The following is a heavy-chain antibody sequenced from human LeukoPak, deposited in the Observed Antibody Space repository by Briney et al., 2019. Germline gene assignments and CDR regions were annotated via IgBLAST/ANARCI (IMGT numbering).Heavy chain of an antibody. J-gene: IGHJ4*02. CDR3: ARGGRVGRPLFDY. D-gene: IGHD3-16*01. CDR1: GGTFSSYA. Sequence: SVKVSCKASGGTFSSYAISWVRQAPGQGLEWMGGIIPIFGTANYAQKFQGRVTITADESTSTVYMELSSLRSEDTAVYYCARGGRVGRPLFDYWGQGTLVTVSS. CDR2: IIPIFGTA. V-gene: IGHV1-69*13.